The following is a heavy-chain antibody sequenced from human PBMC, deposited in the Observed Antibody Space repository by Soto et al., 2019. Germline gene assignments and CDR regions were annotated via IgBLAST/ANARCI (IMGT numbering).Heavy chain of an antibody. CDR3: AHTQGIVLVPAAIWY. D-gene: IGHD2-2*02. J-gene: IGHJ4*02. Sequence: VHLLESGGGLVQPGGSLRLSCAASGFTFSSYAMSWVPQAPGKGLEWVSGITASGGSTSYADSVKGRFTISRDNSKNTMYLQMNCLRAEDTAVYYCAHTQGIVLVPAAIWYWGQGTLVTVSS. V-gene: IGHV3-23*01. CDR2: ITASGGST. CDR1: GFTFSSYA.